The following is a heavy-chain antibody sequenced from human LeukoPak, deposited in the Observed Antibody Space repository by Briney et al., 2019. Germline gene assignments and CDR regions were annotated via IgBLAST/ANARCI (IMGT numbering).Heavy chain of an antibody. CDR1: GASISSRTYY. D-gene: IGHD2-15*01. J-gene: IGHJ4*01. V-gene: IGHV4-39*01. Sequence: PSETLSLTCTVSGASISSRTYYWDWIRQPPGKGLEWIGNIYYSGSAYFNPSLRSRVTISVDTSKNQFSLKLSSVPAADTAVYYCARHVGYCDVGSCWRPFDYWGHGTLVTVSS. CDR3: ARHVGYCDVGSCWRPFDY. CDR2: IYYSGSA.